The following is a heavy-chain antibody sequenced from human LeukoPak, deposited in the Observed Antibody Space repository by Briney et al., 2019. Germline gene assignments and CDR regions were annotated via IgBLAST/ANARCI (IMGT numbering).Heavy chain of an antibody. CDR2: IIPILGIA. Sequence: ASVQVSCAASGGTFSSYAISWVRQAPGQGLEWMGRIIPILGIANYAPKMQGRATITADKSTSTAYMELSRLRSEDTAVYYCARVLLRYCSSTSCYTGIGYYYYGMDVWGQGTTVTVSS. J-gene: IGHJ6*02. CDR1: GGTFSSYA. D-gene: IGHD2-2*02. CDR3: ARVLLRYCSSTSCYTGIGYYYYGMDV. V-gene: IGHV1-69*04.